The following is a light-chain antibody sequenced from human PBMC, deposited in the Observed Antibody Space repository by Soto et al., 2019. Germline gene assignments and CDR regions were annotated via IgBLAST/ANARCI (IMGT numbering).Light chain of an antibody. J-gene: IGKJ1*01. CDR3: LRYNAFSPP. Sequence: DIQMTQSPSTLSASIGDRVTITCRASQSMNDWLAWYQQKPGKAPKVLIYDASSLQSGVPSRFSGSRSGTEFTLTIDSLQPDDVATYYCLRYNAFSPPFGQGTKVDIK. V-gene: IGKV1-5*01. CDR1: QSMNDW. CDR2: DAS.